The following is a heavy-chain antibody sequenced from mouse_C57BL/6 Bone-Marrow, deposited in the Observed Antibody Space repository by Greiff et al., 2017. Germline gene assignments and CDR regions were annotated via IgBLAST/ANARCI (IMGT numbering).Heavy chain of an antibody. CDR2: IRNKANGYTT. CDR3: ARYHGDYAMDY. V-gene: IGHV7-3*01. Sequence: DVMLVESGGGLVQPGGSLSLSCAASGFTFTDYYMSWVRQPPGKALEWLGFIRNKANGYTTEYSASVKGRFTISRDNSRSILYHQMNALRAEDSATYYCARYHGDYAMDYWGQGTSVTVSS. J-gene: IGHJ4*01. CDR1: GFTFTDYY.